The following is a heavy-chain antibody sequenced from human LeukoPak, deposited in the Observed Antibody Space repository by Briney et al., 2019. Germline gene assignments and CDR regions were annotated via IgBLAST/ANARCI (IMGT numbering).Heavy chain of an antibody. CDR1: GYSFTSYW. Sequence: GESLQISFKGSGYSFTSYWIGWVRRMPGKGLVWMGIIYPGDSDTRYSPSFQGQVTISADKSISTAYLQWSSLKASDTAIYYCARRGYCSSTSCLPFDYWGQGTLVTVSS. V-gene: IGHV5-51*01. CDR2: IYPGDSDT. D-gene: IGHD2-2*01. CDR3: ARRGYCSSTSCLPFDY. J-gene: IGHJ4*02.